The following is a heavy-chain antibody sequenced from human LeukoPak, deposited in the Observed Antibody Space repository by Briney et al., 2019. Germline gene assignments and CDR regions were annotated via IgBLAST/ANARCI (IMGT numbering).Heavy chain of an antibody. D-gene: IGHD3-10*01. Sequence: PSETLSLTCTVSGGSISSYYWSWIRQPPGKGLEWIGYIYYSGSTNYNPSLKSRVTISVDTSKNQFSLKLSSVTAADTAVYYCAKIPFLHTTLLRGISSDAFDIWGQGTMVTVSS. CDR3: AKIPFLHTTLLRGISSDAFDI. J-gene: IGHJ3*02. CDR1: GGSISSYY. V-gene: IGHV4-59*01. CDR2: IYYSGST.